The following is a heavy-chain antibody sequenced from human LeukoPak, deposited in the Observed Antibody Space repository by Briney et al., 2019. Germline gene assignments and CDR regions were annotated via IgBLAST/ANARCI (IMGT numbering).Heavy chain of an antibody. Sequence: ASVKVSCKASGYTFTGYYMHWVRQAPGQGLEWMGWINPNSGGTNYAQKFQGRVTMTRDTSISTAYMELSRLRSDDTVVYYCARDPNYYDSSGPAMDVWGKGTTVTVSS. CDR2: INPNSGGT. V-gene: IGHV1-2*02. J-gene: IGHJ6*03. CDR3: ARDPNYYDSSGPAMDV. D-gene: IGHD3-22*01. CDR1: GYTFTGYY.